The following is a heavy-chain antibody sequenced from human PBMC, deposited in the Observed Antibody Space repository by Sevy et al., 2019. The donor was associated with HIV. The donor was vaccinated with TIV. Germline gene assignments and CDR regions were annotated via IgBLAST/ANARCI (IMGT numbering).Heavy chain of an antibody. CDR3: ARDQEFCSFSTCDSGLVH. CDR1: GYRFTDYY. V-gene: IGHV1-2*02. Sequence: ASVKVSCETSGYRFTDYYIHWVRQAPGQGLEWMGWINPNSDVTKSAKKFQDRVIMTKDTSISTVYMELRGLTFDDSAVYYCARDQEFCSFSTCDSGLVHWGHGSLVTVSS. D-gene: IGHD1-26*01. J-gene: IGHJ4*01. CDR2: INPNSDVT.